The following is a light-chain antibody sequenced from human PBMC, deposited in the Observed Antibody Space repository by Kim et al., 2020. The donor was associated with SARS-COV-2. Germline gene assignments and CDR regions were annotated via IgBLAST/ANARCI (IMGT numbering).Light chain of an antibody. J-gene: IGKJ5*01. V-gene: IGKV3-20*01. Sequence: LAPGEGATLSCRAKQGVTSGDLSWYQQRPGHPPGLLIYGASSRATGVSNRFSASGSGTDFTLTISGLEPEDFAVYYCQYYGSSPTFGQGTRLEIK. CDR1: QGVTSGD. CDR3: QYYGSSPT. CDR2: GAS.